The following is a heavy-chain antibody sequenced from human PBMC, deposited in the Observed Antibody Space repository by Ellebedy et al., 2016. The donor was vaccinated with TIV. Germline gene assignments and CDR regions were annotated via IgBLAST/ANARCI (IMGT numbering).Heavy chain of an antibody. CDR2: IFSKDEK. V-gene: IGHV2-26*01. CDR1: GFSLRNIIMG. CDR3: ARALRNCGGDCLYKFDY. Sequence: SGPTLVKPTETLTLTCTVSGFSLRNIIMGVSWFRQPPGKALEWLANIFSKDEKSYKTSLKSRLTISRDTAKSQVILTMTDLDPLDTATYYCARALRNCGGDCLYKFDYWGQGTLVPVSS. D-gene: IGHD2-21*02. J-gene: IGHJ4*02.